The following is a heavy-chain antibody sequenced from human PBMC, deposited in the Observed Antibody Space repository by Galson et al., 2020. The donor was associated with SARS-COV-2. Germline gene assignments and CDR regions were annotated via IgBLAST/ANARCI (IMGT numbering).Heavy chain of an antibody. D-gene: IGHD1-26*01. J-gene: IGHJ4*02. Sequence: ASVKVPCKASGYTLSSYYMHWVRQAPGQGLEWMGIINPSGGSASYSHKFQGRITMTSDTSTSTVYMELNSLTSDDTAEYYCARGRVSGGYWGQGSLVVVSA. CDR2: INPSGGSA. CDR1: GYTLSSYY. V-gene: IGHV1-46*03. CDR3: ARGRVSGGY.